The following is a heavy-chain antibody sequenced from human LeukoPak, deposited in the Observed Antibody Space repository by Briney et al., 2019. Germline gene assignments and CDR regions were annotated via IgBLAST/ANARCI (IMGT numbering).Heavy chain of an antibody. CDR1: GGTFSSYA. Sequence: SVKVSCKASGGTFSSYAISWVRQAPGQGLEWMGGIIPIFGTANYAQKFQGRVTITADESTSTAYMELSSLRSEDTAVYYCASSGSYLEFWFDPWGQGTLVTVSS. D-gene: IGHD1-26*01. CDR2: IIPIFGTA. CDR3: ASSGSYLEFWFDP. V-gene: IGHV1-69*13. J-gene: IGHJ5*02.